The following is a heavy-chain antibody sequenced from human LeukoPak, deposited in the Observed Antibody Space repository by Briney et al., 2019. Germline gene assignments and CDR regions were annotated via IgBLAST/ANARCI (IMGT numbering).Heavy chain of an antibody. CDR3: ARVKVDYDYVWGSYRDSYYFDY. J-gene: IGHJ4*02. V-gene: IGHV3-23*01. CDR2: FRGSGGST. Sequence: GRCLSLSCAASGFTFSTYAMSGGGHSARNGVGWVSAFRGSGGSTYYADSVKGRFTISIDNSKNTLYLQMKSLRAEDTAVYYCARVKVDYDYVWGSYRDSYYFDYWGQGTLVTVSS. D-gene: IGHD3-16*02. CDR1: GFTFSTYA.